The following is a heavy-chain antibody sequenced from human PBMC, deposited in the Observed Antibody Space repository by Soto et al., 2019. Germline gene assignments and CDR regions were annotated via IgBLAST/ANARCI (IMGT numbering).Heavy chain of an antibody. J-gene: IGHJ5*02. D-gene: IGHD1-26*01. CDR3: AKDPNPNSGSLNWFDP. V-gene: IGHV3-30*18. CDR2: ITYDGNNK. CDR1: GFTTYG. Sequence: GGSLRLSCAASGFTTYGMHWVRQAPGKGLEWVAVITYDGNNKNYGDSVKGRFTISRDNSRNTLYLQMNSLRAEDTAVYYCAKDPNPNSGSLNWFDPWGQGTLVTVSS.